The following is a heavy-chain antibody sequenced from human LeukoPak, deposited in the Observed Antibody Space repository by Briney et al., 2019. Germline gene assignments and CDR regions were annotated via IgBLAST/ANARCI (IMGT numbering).Heavy chain of an antibody. Sequence: GGSLRLSCTTSGFTFRDQFITWFRQAPGKGLEWVAFIRPKSDGGTAEYAAPVKGRFTMSRDDSRSIAYLDMNSLKTEDTAVYYCDNRGYWGQGTPVTVSS. CDR2: IRPKSDGGTA. CDR3: DNRGY. V-gene: IGHV3-49*03. D-gene: IGHD2/OR15-2a*01. CDR1: GFTFRDQF. J-gene: IGHJ4*02.